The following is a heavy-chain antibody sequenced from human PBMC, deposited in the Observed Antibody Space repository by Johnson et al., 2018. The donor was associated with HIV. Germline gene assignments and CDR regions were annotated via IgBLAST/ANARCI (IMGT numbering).Heavy chain of an antibody. D-gene: IGHD1-26*01. V-gene: IGHV3-66*01. Sequence: VQLVESGGGLVQPGGSLRLSCAASGFTVSSNYMSWVRQAPGKGLEWVSVIYSGDSTYYADSVKGRFTISIDNSKNTLYLQMNSLRSEDTAVYSCAFESGSYIRHAFDVWGQGTMVTVSS. J-gene: IGHJ3*01. CDR3: AFESGSYIRHAFDV. CDR2: IYSGDST. CDR1: GFTVSSNY.